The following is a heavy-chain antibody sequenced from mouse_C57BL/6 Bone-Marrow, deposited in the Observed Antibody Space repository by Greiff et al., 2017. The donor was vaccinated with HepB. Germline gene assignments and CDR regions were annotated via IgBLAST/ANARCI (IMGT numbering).Heavy chain of an antibody. CDR1: GYTFTSYG. CDR2: IYPRSGNT. CDR3: ARSRTGTWAY. D-gene: IGHD4-1*01. V-gene: IGHV1-81*01. J-gene: IGHJ3*01. Sequence: VKLQQSGAELARPGASVKLSCKASGYTFTSYGISWVKQRTGQGLEWIGEIYPRSGNTYYNEKFKGKATLTADKSSSTAYMELRSLTSEDSAVYFCARSRTGTWAYWGQGTLVTVSA.